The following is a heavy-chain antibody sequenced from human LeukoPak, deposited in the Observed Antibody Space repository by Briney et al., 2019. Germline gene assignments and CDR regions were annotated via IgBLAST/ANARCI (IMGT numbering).Heavy chain of an antibody. CDR3: ARQADSYGHLATPPYYYYYYMDV. V-gene: IGHV1-2*02. J-gene: IGHJ6*03. Sequence: GASVKVSCKASGHTFTGYYVYWVRQAPGQGLEWMGWMNPNVGGANFPQKFQGRVTVTSDPAISAAYMELRRLRSDDTAVYYCARQADSYGHLATPPYYYYYYMDVWGKGTTVTVSS. CDR1: GHTFTGYY. D-gene: IGHD5-18*01. CDR2: MNPNVGGA.